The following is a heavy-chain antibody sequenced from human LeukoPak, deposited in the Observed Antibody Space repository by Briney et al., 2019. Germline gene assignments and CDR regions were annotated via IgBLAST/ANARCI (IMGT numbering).Heavy chain of an antibody. CDR2: ISYDGSNK. CDR1: GFTFSSYA. Sequence: GGSLRLSCAASGFTFSSYAMHWVRQAPGKGLEWVAVISYDGSNKYYADSVKGRFTISRDNAKNSLYLQMNSLRVEDTAVYYFARAPPPPPHYDSSGLDAFDIWGQGTMVTVSS. J-gene: IGHJ3*02. CDR3: ARAPPPPPHYDSSGLDAFDI. V-gene: IGHV3-30*04. D-gene: IGHD3-22*01.